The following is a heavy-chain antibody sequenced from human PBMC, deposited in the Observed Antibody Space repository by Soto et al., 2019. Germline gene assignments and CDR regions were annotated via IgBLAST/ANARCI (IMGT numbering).Heavy chain of an antibody. Sequence: GGSLRLSCAASGFSFSRDHMSWVRQAPGKGLEWVSIIYDDGRTSYADSVSGRLSVSRDNSKNMLFLHMTTLTAEDTAVYYCARTIPPPGNDVGFYFDYWGQGGLVTVSS. CDR2: IYDDGRT. D-gene: IGHD1-1*01. V-gene: IGHV3-53*01. CDR3: ARTIPPPGNDVGFYFDY. J-gene: IGHJ4*02. CDR1: GFSFSRDH.